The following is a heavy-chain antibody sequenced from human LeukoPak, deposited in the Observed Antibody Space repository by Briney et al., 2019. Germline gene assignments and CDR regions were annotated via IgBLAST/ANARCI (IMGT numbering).Heavy chain of an antibody. J-gene: IGHJ4*02. D-gene: IGHD3-22*01. V-gene: IGHV1-46*01. CDR2: INRSGGTA. CDR1: GYTLTSYY. CDR3: ARDRGYDSSNYRVWYFDY. Sequence: ASVKVSCKASGYTLTSYYMHWVRQAPGQGLEWMGIINRSGGTASYAQKFQGRVTMTRDTSTSTVYMELSSLRPEDTAVYYCARDRGYDSSNYRVWYFDYWGQGTLVTVSS.